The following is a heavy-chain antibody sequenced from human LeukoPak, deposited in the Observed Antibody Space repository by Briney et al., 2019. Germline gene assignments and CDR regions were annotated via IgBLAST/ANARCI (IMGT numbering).Heavy chain of an antibody. Sequence: GGSLRLSCAASGFTFSSYAMHWVRQAPGKGLEWVAVISYDGSNKYYADSVKGRFTISRDNSKNTLYLQMNSLRAEDTAVYYCARDRYSYGDYSHWGQGTLVTVSS. V-gene: IGHV3-30-3*01. D-gene: IGHD4-17*01. CDR1: GFTFSSYA. CDR3: ARDRYSYGDYSH. CDR2: ISYDGSNK. J-gene: IGHJ4*02.